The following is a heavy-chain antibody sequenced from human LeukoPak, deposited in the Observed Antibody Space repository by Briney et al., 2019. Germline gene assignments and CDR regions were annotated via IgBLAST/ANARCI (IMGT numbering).Heavy chain of an antibody. CDR3: ARVGHEDAFDI. CDR1: GFTLSSYE. V-gene: IGHV3-48*03. Sequence: GGSLRLSCAASGFTLSSYEMNWVRQAPGKGLEWVSYISSSGSTIYYADSVKGRFTISRDNAKNSLYLQMNSLRAEDTAVYYCARVGHEDAFDIWGQGTMVTVSS. CDR2: ISSSGSTI. J-gene: IGHJ3*02.